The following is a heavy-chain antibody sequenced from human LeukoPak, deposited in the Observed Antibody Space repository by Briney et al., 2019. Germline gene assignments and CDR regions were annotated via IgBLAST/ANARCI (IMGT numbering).Heavy chain of an antibody. Sequence: GGSLRLSCAASGFTVSSNYMSWVRQAPGKGLEWVSVIYSGGSTYYADSVKGRFTISRDNSKNTLYLQMNSLRAEDTAVYYCARDLSTMVTDYYYMDVWGKGTTVTVSS. J-gene: IGHJ6*03. V-gene: IGHV3-66*02. CDR2: IYSGGST. CDR3: ARDLSTMVTDYYYMDV. D-gene: IGHD3-10*01. CDR1: GFTVSSNY.